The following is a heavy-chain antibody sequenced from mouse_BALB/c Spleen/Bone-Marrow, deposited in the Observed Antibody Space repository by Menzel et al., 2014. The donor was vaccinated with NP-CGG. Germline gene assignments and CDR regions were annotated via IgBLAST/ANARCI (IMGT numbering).Heavy chain of an antibody. D-gene: IGHD4-1*02. J-gene: IGHJ4*01. CDR2: IYPGDGDT. CDR3: ARPLNWDPYAMDY. V-gene: IGHV1-82*01. Sequence: QVHVKQSGPELVKPGASVKISCKASGYAFSSSWMNWVKQRPGQGLEWIGRIYPGDGDTKYNGKFKGKATLTADKSSSTAYMQLSSLTSVDSAAYFCARPLNWDPYAMDYWGQGTSVTVSS. CDR1: GYAFSSSW.